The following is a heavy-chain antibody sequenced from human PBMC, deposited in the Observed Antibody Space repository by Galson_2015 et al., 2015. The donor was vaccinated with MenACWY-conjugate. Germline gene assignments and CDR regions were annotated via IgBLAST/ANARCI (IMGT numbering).Heavy chain of an antibody. CDR3: ARDNRQQPPWDYPYGMDV. V-gene: IGHV3-66*01. D-gene: IGHD6-13*01. Sequence: SLRLSCAASGLTVSNNYMRWVRQAPEKGLEWVSVIYSGGSTYYADSVKGRFTISRDNSKNTLYLQMNSLKAEDTAVYYCARDNRQQPPWDYPYGMDVWGQGTTVTVS. J-gene: IGHJ6*02. CDR1: GLTVSNNY. CDR2: IYSGGST.